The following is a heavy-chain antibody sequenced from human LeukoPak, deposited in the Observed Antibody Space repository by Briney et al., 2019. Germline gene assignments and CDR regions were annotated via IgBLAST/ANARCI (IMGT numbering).Heavy chain of an antibody. Sequence: GGSLRPSCAASGFTFSSYAMHWVRQAPGKGLEYVSAISSTGTSTYYANSVKGRFTISRDNSKNTLYLQMGSLRGEDMAVYYCARVGKTSSAYWGQGTLVTVSS. CDR3: ARVGKTSSAY. V-gene: IGHV3-64*01. J-gene: IGHJ4*02. CDR1: GFTFSSYA. CDR2: ISSTGTST.